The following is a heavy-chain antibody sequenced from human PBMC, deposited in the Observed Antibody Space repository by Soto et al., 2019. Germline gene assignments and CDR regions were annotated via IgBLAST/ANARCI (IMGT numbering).Heavy chain of an antibody. D-gene: IGHD2-21*01. J-gene: IGHJ4*02. CDR1: GYSFTSYW. CDR2: IYPGDSDT. CDR3: ARRTGLLYSD. Sequence: GESLKISCKGSGYSFTSYWIGWVRQMPGKGLEWMGIIYPGDSDTRYSPSIQGQVTISADKSISTAYLQWSSLKASDSGIYYCARRTGLLYSDWGQGTLVTVSS. V-gene: IGHV5-51*01.